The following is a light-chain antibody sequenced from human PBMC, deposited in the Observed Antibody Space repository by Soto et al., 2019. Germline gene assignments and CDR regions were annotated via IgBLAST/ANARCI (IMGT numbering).Light chain of an antibody. CDR1: SSDVGGDKY. Sequence: QLVLTQPASVSGSPGQSITISCTGTSSDVGGDKYVSWYQQHPGKVPKLMIYEVSDRPSGVSNRFSGSKSGNTASLTISGLQAEDEADYYCSSYTSTNTVIFGGGTKLTVL. V-gene: IGLV2-14*01. CDR3: SSYTSTNTVI. CDR2: EVS. J-gene: IGLJ2*01.